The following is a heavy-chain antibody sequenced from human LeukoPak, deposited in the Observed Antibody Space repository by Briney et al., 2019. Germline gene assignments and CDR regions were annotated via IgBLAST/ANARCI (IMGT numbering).Heavy chain of an antibody. CDR1: GYTLTELS. Sequence: ASVKVSCKVSGYTLTELSMHWVRQAPGKGLEWMGGFVPEDGETIYAQKFQGRVTMTEDTSTDTAYMELSSLRSEDTAVYYCATESNPHTISGSFPFDYWGQGTLVTVSS. CDR2: FVPEDGET. CDR3: ATESNPHTISGSFPFDY. V-gene: IGHV1-24*01. D-gene: IGHD1-26*01. J-gene: IGHJ4*02.